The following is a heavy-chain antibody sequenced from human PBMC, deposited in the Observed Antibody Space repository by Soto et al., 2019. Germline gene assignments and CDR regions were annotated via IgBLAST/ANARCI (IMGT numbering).Heavy chain of an antibody. CDR2: IYPSDSQT. Sequence: PGESLKISCNGSGYSFSNWWIAWVRQMPGKGLEYMGIIYPSDSQTRYSPSFQGQVTISADKSISTAYLQWSSLKASDTAIYYCARHGFYGDYSSNYFDPWGQGTLVTVSS. CDR1: GYSFSNWW. CDR3: ARHGFYGDYSSNYFDP. V-gene: IGHV5-51*01. J-gene: IGHJ5*02. D-gene: IGHD4-17*01.